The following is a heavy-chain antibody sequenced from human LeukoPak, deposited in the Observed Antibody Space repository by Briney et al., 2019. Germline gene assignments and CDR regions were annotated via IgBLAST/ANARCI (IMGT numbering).Heavy chain of an antibody. J-gene: IGHJ4*02. Sequence: NPSETLSLTCTVSGDFISRSSYYWGWIRQPPGKGLQWIGSIYFSGNTDYNPSLKSRVTISIDTSKNQFSLKLTSVTAADTAVYYCARQVAGIGLYYFDYWGQGTLVTVSS. D-gene: IGHD6-19*01. CDR3: ARQVAGIGLYYFDY. V-gene: IGHV4-39*01. CDR1: GDFISRSSYY. CDR2: IYFSGNT.